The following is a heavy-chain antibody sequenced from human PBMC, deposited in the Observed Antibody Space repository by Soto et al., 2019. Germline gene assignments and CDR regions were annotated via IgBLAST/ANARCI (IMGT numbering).Heavy chain of an antibody. V-gene: IGHV1-69*13. Sequence: SVKVSCKASGGTFSSYAISWVRQAPGQGLEWMGGIIPIFGTANYAQKFQGRVTITADESTSTAYMELSSLRSEDTAVYYCARKYSYDQKQRISEWGVYYYYGMDVWGQGTLVTVSS. CDR1: GGTFSSYA. CDR2: IIPIFGTA. J-gene: IGHJ6*02. D-gene: IGHD5-18*01. CDR3: ARKYSYDQKQRISEWGVYYYYGMDV.